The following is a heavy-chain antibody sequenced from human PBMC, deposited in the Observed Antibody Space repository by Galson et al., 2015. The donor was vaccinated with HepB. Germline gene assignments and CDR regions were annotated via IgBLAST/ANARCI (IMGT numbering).Heavy chain of an antibody. CDR1: GYNFYRHY. CDR2: INSSGGRK. CDR3: GRDESSDSTWWIDP. Sequence: SVKVSCKASGYNFYRHYVHWVRQAPGQGLEWVGVINSSGGRKDYAPKFQGRLTMTTDTSTSTVYMELSSLKSEDTAVYYCGRDESSDSTWWIDPWGQGTLVTVTS. J-gene: IGHJ5*02. V-gene: IGHV1-46*02. D-gene: IGHD6-19*01.